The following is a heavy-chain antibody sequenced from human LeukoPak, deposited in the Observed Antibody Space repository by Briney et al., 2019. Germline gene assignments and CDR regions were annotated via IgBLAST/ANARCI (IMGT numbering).Heavy chain of an antibody. CDR2: IYTSGST. J-gene: IGHJ4*02. V-gene: IGHV4-61*02. CDR3: ARSPTKRVPEDY. CDR1: GGSISSGSYY. D-gene: IGHD2-2*01. Sequence: SETLSLTCTVSGGSISSGSYYWSWIRQPAGKGLEWIGRIYTSGSTNYNPSLKSRVIISVDTSKNQFSLKLSSVTAADTAVYYCARSPTKRVPEDYWGQGTLVTVSS.